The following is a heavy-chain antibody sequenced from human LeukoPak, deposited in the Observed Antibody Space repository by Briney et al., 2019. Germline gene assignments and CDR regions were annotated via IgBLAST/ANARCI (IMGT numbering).Heavy chain of an antibody. J-gene: IGHJ3*02. CDR2: ISYDGNNK. V-gene: IGHV3-30*04. CDR3: ARDPNGGFSYGWGAFDI. Sequence: GGSLRLSCAASGFTFSSCAMHWVRQDPATGLEWVAVISYDGNNKYYADALKGRVIISRDNSKKTLYLKMTRLRDEDTAVYFCARDPNGGFSYGWGAFDIWGQGTMVTVSS. D-gene: IGHD5-18*01. CDR1: GFTFSSCA.